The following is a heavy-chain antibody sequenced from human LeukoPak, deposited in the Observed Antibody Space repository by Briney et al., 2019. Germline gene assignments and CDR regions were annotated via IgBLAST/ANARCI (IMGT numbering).Heavy chain of an antibody. CDR2: INHRGST. CDR3: ARIRVAVAGTPPLFDY. Sequence: SETLSLTCAVYGGPFSGYYWSWIRQPPGKGREWIGEINHRGSTNYNPSLRGRVTISVATSKDQFSLKLSSVTAADTALYYCARIRVAVAGTPPLFDYWGQGTLVTVSS. J-gene: IGHJ4*02. CDR1: GGPFSGYY. V-gene: IGHV4-34*01. D-gene: IGHD6-19*01.